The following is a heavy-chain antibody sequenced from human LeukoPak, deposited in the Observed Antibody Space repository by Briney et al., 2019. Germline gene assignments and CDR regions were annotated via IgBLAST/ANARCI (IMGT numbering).Heavy chain of an antibody. CDR3: ARDTSSGYYRGVFDY. CDR1: GFTFSSYS. CDR2: ISSSSSYI. D-gene: IGHD3-22*01. Sequence: GGSLRLSCAASGFTFSSYSMNWVRQAPGKGLEWVSSISSSSSYIYYADSVKGRFTISRDNAKNSLYLQMNGLRAEDTAVYYCARDTSSGYYRGVFDYWGQGTLVTVSP. J-gene: IGHJ4*02. V-gene: IGHV3-21*01.